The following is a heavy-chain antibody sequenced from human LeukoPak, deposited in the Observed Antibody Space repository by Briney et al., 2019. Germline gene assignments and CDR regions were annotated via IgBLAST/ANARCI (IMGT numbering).Heavy chain of an antibody. CDR2: IYYSGST. V-gene: IGHV4-39*01. J-gene: IGHJ3*02. D-gene: IGHD2-2*01. CDR1: GGSISSSSYY. CDR3: ARVVPAAMGVGAFDI. Sequence: SETLSLTCTVSGGSISSSSYYWGWIRRPPGKGLEWIGSIYYSGSTYYNPSLKSRVTISVDTSKNQFSLKLSSVTAADTAVYYCARVVPAAMGVGAFDIWGQGTMVTVSS.